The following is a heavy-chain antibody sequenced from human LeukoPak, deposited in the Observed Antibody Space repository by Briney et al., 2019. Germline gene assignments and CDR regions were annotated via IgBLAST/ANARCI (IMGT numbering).Heavy chain of an antibody. D-gene: IGHD3-22*01. Sequence: GGSLRLSCAASGFTFSSYEMNWVRQAPGKGLEWVSYISSSGSTIYYADSVKGRFTISRDNSKNTLYLQMNSLRAEDTAVYYCAKDIDRITMIVVVGFDYWGQGTLVTVSS. J-gene: IGHJ4*02. CDR3: AKDIDRITMIVVVGFDY. V-gene: IGHV3-48*03. CDR1: GFTFSSYE. CDR2: ISSSGSTI.